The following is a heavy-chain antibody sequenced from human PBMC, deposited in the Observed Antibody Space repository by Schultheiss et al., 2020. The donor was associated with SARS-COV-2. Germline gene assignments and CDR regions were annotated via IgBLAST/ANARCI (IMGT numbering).Heavy chain of an antibody. V-gene: IGHV3-7*01. D-gene: IGHD5-18*01. Sequence: GGSLRLSCAASGFTFSSYWMSWVRQAPGKGLEWVANIKQDGSEKYYVDSVKGRFTISRDNAKNSLYLQMNSLRAEDTAVYYCASLDTAMASAYYYYGMDVWGQGTTVTVSS. CDR3: ASLDTAMASAYYYYGMDV. CDR1: GFTFSSYW. CDR2: IKQDGSEK. J-gene: IGHJ6*02.